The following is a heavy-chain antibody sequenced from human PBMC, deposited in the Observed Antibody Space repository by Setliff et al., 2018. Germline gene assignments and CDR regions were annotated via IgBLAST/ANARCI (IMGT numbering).Heavy chain of an antibody. J-gene: IGHJ4*02. CDR3: AKPQVELRWGFES. V-gene: IGHV3-23*03. CDR1: GFTFSTYA. Sequence: LSLSCAASGFTFSTYAMSWVRQAPGKGLEWVSTIYSGDRNTFYTDSVKGRFTIFRDGSKNTLFLHMTSLRAEDTAVYYCAKPQVELRWGFESWGQGTPVTSPQ. CDR2: IYSGDRNT. D-gene: IGHD1-7*01.